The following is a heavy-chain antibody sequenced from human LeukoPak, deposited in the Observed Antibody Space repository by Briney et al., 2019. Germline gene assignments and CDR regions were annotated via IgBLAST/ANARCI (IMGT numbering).Heavy chain of an antibody. J-gene: IGHJ4*02. CDR2: IGTGGET. V-gene: IGHV3-23*01. D-gene: IGHD1-7*01. Sequence: GGSLRLSCAASGFIFSAYAMSWVRQAPGQGLEWISVIGTGGETHYADSVRGRFTISRDNSGSTLYLQINSLRADDTAVYYCAKGGTTAWTAVDYWGQGTLVTVSS. CDR1: GFIFSAYA. CDR3: AKGGTTAWTAVDY.